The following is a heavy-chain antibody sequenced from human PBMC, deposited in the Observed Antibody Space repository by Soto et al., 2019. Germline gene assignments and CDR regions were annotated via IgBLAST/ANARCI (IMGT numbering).Heavy chain of an antibody. Sequence: QVQLVQSGAEVKKPGSSVKVSCKASGGTFSSYTITWVRQAPGQGLEWMGGITPMFGTPNYAQKFRGRVTITADDSPSTAYMELSSLSSEDTAMYFCARDGTLYDSRAYYYLYWGQGTLVTVSS. CDR2: ITPMFGTP. V-gene: IGHV1-69*01. CDR3: ARDGTLYDSRAYYYLY. J-gene: IGHJ4*02. CDR1: GGTFSSYT. D-gene: IGHD3-22*01.